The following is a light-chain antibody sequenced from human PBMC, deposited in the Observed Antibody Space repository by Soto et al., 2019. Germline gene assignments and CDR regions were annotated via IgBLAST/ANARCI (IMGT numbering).Light chain of an antibody. CDR2: SNN. V-gene: IGLV1-44*01. Sequence: QSVLTQPPSASGTPGQRVTISCSGSSSNIGSNTVNWYQQLPGTDPKLLIYSNNQRPSGVPDRFSGSKSGTSASLAISGLQSEDEADYDCAAWDDSLNGRYVFGTGTQLTVL. J-gene: IGLJ1*01. CDR1: SSNIGSNT. CDR3: AAWDDSLNGRYV.